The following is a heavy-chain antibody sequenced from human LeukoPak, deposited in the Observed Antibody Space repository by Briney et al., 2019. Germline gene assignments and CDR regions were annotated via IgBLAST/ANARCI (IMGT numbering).Heavy chain of an antibody. D-gene: IGHD2-15*01. CDR1: GYTFTTYG. CDR3: ARVWLGLFVVVVAATSFDY. CDR2: ISAYNGDT. J-gene: IGHJ4*02. Sequence: GASVKVSCKASGYTFTTYGFSWVRQAPGQGLEWMGWISAYNGDTNYAQNLQGRVTMTTDTSTSTAYMELRSLRSDDTAVYYCARVWLGLFVVVVAATSFDYWGQGTLVTVSS. V-gene: IGHV1-18*01.